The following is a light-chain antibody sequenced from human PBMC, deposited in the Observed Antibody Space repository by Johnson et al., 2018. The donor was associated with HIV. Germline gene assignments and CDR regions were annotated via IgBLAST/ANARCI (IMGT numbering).Light chain of an antibody. Sequence: QSVLTQPPSVSAAPGRWVTVSCSGTTSNIGDHSVSWFQHLPGAAPKLLIYDNDRRPSGVTDRFSGSKSAASATLDITGLQSGDEGDYYCATWDASLSANVCGPGTKVTVL. CDR1: TSNIGDHS. CDR2: DND. J-gene: IGLJ1*01. CDR3: ATWDASLSANV. V-gene: IGLV1-51*02.